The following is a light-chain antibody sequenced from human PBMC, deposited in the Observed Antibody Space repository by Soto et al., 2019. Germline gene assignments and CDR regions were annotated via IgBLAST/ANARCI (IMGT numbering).Light chain of an antibody. V-gene: IGLV2-14*01. CDR2: HVS. CDR3: SSYASSNIRVYD. J-gene: IGLJ1*01. Sequence: QSVLTQPASVSGSPGQSITISCTGTSSDVGAYNYVSWYQQHPAKIPKLMIYHVSNRPSGVSDRFSGSKSGNTASLTISGLQAEDEADYYCSSYASSNIRVYDFGTGTKLTDL. CDR1: SSDVGAYNY.